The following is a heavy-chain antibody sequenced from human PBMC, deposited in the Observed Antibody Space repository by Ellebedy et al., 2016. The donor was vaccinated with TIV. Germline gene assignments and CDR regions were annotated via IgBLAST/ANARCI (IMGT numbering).Heavy chain of an antibody. D-gene: IGHD1-14*01. CDR3: AKGAHPLSPEPDY. Sequence: GESLKISXAASGFTFSSYAMSWVRQAPGKGLEWVSAISGSGGSTYYADSVKGRFTISRDNSKNTLYLQMNSLRAEDTAVYYCAKGAHPLSPEPDYWGQGTLVTVSS. CDR2: ISGSGGST. V-gene: IGHV3-23*01. J-gene: IGHJ4*02. CDR1: GFTFSSYA.